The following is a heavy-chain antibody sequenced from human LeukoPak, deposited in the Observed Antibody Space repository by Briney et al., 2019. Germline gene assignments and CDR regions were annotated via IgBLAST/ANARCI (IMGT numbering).Heavy chain of an antibody. J-gene: IGHJ4*02. CDR1: GFTFSNYG. Sequence: GGSLRLSCAGAGFTFSNYGMSWVRQAPGKGLEWVSVISRSGTETYHADSVRGRFTISRDNAKSTLYLQMNSLRAEDTAVYYCAKKSPDSSGNPAYDWGQGTLVTVSS. D-gene: IGHD4-23*01. CDR2: ISRSGTET. CDR3: AKKSPDSSGNPAYD. V-gene: IGHV3-23*01.